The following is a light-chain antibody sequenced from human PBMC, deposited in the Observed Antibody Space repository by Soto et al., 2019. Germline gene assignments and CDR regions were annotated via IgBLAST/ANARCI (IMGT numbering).Light chain of an antibody. V-gene: IGKV3-15*01. CDR3: QQYKQWPVA. CDR1: HSVGSN. J-gene: IGKJ4*01. Sequence: VMTQSPTTLSVSPGERATLSCRASHSVGSNLAWYQQNPGQAPRLLIYGASTRATGVPARFSGSGSATQFTLTISSLQSEDLGFYYCQQYKQWPVAFGGWTKVEIK. CDR2: GAS.